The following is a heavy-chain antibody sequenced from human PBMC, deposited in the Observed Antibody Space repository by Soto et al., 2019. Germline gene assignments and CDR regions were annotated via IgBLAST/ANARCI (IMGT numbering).Heavy chain of an antibody. D-gene: IGHD7-27*01. CDR1: GYKFTTYG. CDR2: ISTYNGNT. Sequence: QVQLLQSGAEVKKPGASVKVSCKASGYKFTTYGITWVRQAPGQGVEWLGGISTYNGNTDYAQNLQDRVTMTTQTSPSTAYLEVRSLTSDDTAVYFCARGLGTNGLDVWGQGTTVTVSS. J-gene: IGHJ6*02. V-gene: IGHV1-18*04. CDR3: ARGLGTNGLDV.